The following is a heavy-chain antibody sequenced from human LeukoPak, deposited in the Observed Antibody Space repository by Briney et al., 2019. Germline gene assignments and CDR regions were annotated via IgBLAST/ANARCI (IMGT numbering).Heavy chain of an antibody. CDR3: ARDYYDSSGYYYSFAY. Sequence: SETLCLTCAVSVGSISSGNWWSWVGRPPGKGLEWIGVIYHSGSTNYNPSLKSRVTISVDKSKNQFSPKLSSVTAADTAVYYCARDYYDSSGYYYSFAYCGQGTLVTVSS. CDR2: IYHSGST. D-gene: IGHD3-22*01. J-gene: IGHJ4*02. V-gene: IGHV4-4*02. CDR1: VGSISSGNW.